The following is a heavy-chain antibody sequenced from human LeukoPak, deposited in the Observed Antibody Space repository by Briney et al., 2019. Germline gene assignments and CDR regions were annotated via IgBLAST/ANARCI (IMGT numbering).Heavy chain of an antibody. Sequence: SETLSLTCTASGGSISSYYWSWIRQPPGKGLEWIGYSYYGGSTTCNPSLKGRVTISLATSKNQFSLRLTSVTAADTAVYYCARNGGGYSYEAWGQGTLVTVSS. D-gene: IGHD5-18*01. J-gene: IGHJ4*02. CDR2: SYYGGST. CDR1: GGSISSYY. CDR3: ARNGGGYSYEA. V-gene: IGHV4-59*08.